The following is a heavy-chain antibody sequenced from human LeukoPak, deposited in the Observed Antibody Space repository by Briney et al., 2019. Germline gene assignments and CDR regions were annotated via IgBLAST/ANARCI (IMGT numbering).Heavy chain of an antibody. CDR3: ARDRVGGYYAIIDY. J-gene: IGHJ4*02. CDR2: INTNTGNP. D-gene: IGHD3-22*01. V-gene: IGHV7-4-1*02. CDR1: GYTFTSYA. Sequence: ASVKVSCKASGYTFTSYAMNWVRQAPGQGLEWMGWINTNTGNPTYAQGFTGQFVFSLDTSVSTAYLQISSLKAEDTAVYYCARDRVGGYYAIIDYWGQGTLVTVSS.